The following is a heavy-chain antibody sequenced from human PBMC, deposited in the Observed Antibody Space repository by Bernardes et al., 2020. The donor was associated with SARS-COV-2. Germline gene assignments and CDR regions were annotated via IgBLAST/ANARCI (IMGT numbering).Heavy chain of an antibody. V-gene: IGHV3-48*02. CDR3: TGSGRTVG. J-gene: IGHJ4*02. D-gene: IGHD6-19*01. CDR2: ISSSSNTI. CDR1: GFTFSSYS. Sequence: GGFLSPSCAASGFTFSSYSMNWVRQAPGKGLEWVSYISSSSNTIYYTDSVKGRFTISRDNAKNSLYLQMNSLSDEDTAVYYCTGSGRTVGWGQGTLVTVSS.